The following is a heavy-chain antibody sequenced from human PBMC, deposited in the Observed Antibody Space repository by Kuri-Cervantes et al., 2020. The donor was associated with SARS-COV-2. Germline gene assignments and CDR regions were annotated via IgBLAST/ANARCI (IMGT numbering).Heavy chain of an antibody. Sequence: ASVKVSCKASGYTFTSYYMHWVRQAPGQGLEWMGWINPNSGGTNYAQKFQGRVTMTRDTSISTAYIELSRLRSDDTAVYYCARDYYSSGSYYPVYWGQGTLVTVSS. D-gene: IGHD3-10*01. CDR1: GYTFTSYY. V-gene: IGHV1-2*02. CDR3: ARDYYSSGSYYPVY. CDR2: INPNSGGT. J-gene: IGHJ4*02.